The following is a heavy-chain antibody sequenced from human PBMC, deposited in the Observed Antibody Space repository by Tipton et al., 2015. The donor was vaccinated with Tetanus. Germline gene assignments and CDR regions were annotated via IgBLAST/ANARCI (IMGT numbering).Heavy chain of an antibody. Sequence: TLSLTCTVSGGSITDKKYYWGWIRQPPGKGLEWIASIYFEGSTYYNPSPKNRVTIAVDTAQNLFSLSLTSVTAADTAVYYCARHLYGYWFDPWGQGALVTVSS. CDR3: ARHLYGYWFDP. D-gene: IGHD3-10*01. V-gene: IGHV4-39*01. CDR1: GGSITDKKYY. CDR2: IYFEGST. J-gene: IGHJ5*02.